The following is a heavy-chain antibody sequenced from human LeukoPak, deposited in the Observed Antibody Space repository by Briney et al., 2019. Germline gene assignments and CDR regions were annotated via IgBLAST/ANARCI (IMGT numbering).Heavy chain of an antibody. D-gene: IGHD6-13*01. J-gene: IGHJ4*02. CDR3: AKDRGSSSWYVFDY. CDR1: GFTFDDYA. CDR2: ISWNSGSI. Sequence: PGGSLRLSCAASGFTFDDYAMHWVRQAPGKGLEWVSGISWNSGSIGYADSVKGRFTISRDNAKNSLYLQMNSPRAEDTALYYCAKDRGSSSWYVFDYWGQGTLVTVSS. V-gene: IGHV3-9*01.